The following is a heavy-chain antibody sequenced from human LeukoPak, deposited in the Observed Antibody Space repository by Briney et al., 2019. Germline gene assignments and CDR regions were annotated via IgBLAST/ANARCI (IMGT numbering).Heavy chain of an antibody. Sequence: GGSQRLSCAASGFTFRTYTMSWVRQAPGKGLEWISVISGTGFTTYHTDSVKGRFTISRDNSKSILYLQMDGLRAEDTAIYFCTKDVQVGPTRGFFDFWGQGTLVTVSS. J-gene: IGHJ4*03. D-gene: IGHD1-26*01. V-gene: IGHV3-23*01. CDR2: ISGTGFTT. CDR1: GFTFRTYT. CDR3: TKDVQVGPTRGFFDF.